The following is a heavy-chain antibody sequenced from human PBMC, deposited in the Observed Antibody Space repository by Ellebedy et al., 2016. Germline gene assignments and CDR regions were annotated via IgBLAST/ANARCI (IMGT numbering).Heavy chain of an antibody. CDR2: ISYDGSNK. J-gene: IGHJ6*02. CDR1: GFTFSSYG. V-gene: IGHV3-30*03. Sequence: GESLKISCAASGFTFSSYGMHWVRQAPGKGLEWVAVISYDGSNKYYADSVKGRFTISRDNSKNTRYLQMNSLRAEDTAVYYCAQHGSGSGPHYYYGMDVWGQGTTVTVSS. CDR3: AQHGSGSGPHYYYGMDV. D-gene: IGHD3-10*01.